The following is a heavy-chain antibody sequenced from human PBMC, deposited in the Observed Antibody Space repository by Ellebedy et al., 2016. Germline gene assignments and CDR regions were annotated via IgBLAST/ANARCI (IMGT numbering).Heavy chain of an antibody. Sequence: GESLKISXVASGLRINTYFMTWIRRAPGKGLEWVATISGAGYTTFFADSVKGRFTISRDNSKNTLYLQMNNLRVDDTALYYCRQGHYFDQWGQGALVTVSS. CDR3: RQGHYFDQ. J-gene: IGHJ4*02. CDR1: GLRINTYF. V-gene: IGHV3-23*01. CDR2: ISGAGYTT.